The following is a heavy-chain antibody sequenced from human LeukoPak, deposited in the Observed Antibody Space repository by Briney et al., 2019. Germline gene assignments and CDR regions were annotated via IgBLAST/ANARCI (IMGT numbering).Heavy chain of an antibody. CDR3: AKGAYDYYGMDV. Sequence: GSLKLSCAASGFTFSSYAMSWVRPAPGKGLEWVSAISGRGGSTYYADSVKGRFTISRDNSKNTLYLQMNSLRAEDTAVYYCAKGAYDYYGMDVWGQGTTVTVSS. CDR2: ISGRGGST. J-gene: IGHJ6*02. CDR1: GFTFSSYA. V-gene: IGHV3-23*01. D-gene: IGHD3-16*01.